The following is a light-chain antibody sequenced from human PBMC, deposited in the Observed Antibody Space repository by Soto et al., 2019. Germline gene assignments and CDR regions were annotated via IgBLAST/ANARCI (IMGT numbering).Light chain of an antibody. V-gene: IGKV3-11*01. J-gene: IGKJ1*01. CDR2: DAS. CDR3: QQRYSSKT. CDR1: QSISNY. Sequence: EIVLTQSPATLSLSPGERATLSCRASQSISNYLAWYQQKPGQAPRLLIYDASNRATGIPARFSGTGSGTDFTLTISSLEPADFAVYYCQQRYSSKTFGQGTKVEIK.